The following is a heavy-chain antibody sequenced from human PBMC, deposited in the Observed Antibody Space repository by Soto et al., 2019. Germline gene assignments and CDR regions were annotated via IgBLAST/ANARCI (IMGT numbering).Heavy chain of an antibody. CDR2: ISHSGST. Sequence: PSETLSLTCAVPGGSFSAYHWTWIRQTPGKGLEWIGEISHSGSTNYKPSLKSRVTISADPSKKQFSLNLTSMTAADSGVYYCARGECSSNYCFTRWALDIWGQGTVVTVSS. J-gene: IGHJ3*02. CDR1: GGSFSAYH. CDR3: ARGECSSNYCFTRWALDI. D-gene: IGHD2-2*01. V-gene: IGHV4-34*01.